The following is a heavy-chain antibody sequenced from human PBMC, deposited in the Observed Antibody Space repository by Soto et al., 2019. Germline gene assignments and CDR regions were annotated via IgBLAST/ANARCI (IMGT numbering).Heavy chain of an antibody. J-gene: IGHJ4*02. V-gene: IGHV3-30*18. CDR2: ISYDGSNK. CDR3: AKQKREWIQLWSGEY. CDR1: GFTFSSYG. D-gene: IGHD5-18*01. Sequence: QVQLVESGGGVVQPGRSLRLSCAASGFTFSSYGMHWVRQAPGKGLEWVAVISYDGSNKYYADSVKGRFTISRDNSKNTLYLQMNSLRAEDTAVYYCAKQKREWIQLWSGEYWGQGTLVTVSS.